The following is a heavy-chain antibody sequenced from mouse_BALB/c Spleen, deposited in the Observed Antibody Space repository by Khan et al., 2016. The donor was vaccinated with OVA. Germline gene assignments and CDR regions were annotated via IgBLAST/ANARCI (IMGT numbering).Heavy chain of an antibody. CDR1: GYPITSDYA. Sequence: EVELVESGPGLVKPSQSLSLTCTVTGYPITSDYAWNWIRQFPGNRLEWMGYISYSGSTSYTPSLKSRISITRDTSKNQFFLQLNSVTAEDTATYYCARGRGYWGQGTLVTVSA. J-gene: IGHJ3*02. V-gene: IGHV3-2*02. CDR3: ARGRGY. D-gene: IGHD3-3*01. CDR2: ISYSGST.